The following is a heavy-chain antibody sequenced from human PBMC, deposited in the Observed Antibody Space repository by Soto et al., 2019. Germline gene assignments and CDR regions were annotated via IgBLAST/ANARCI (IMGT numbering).Heavy chain of an antibody. CDR1: GGTFSSYA. Sequence: ASVKVSCKASGGTFSSYAISWVRQAPGQGLEWMGGIIPIFGIANYAQKFQGRVTITADESTSTAYMELSSLRSEDTAVYYCARGGITIFGVVIENWFDPWGQGTLVTVSS. V-gene: IGHV1-69*13. CDR2: IIPIFGIA. CDR3: ARGGITIFGVVIENWFDP. J-gene: IGHJ5*02. D-gene: IGHD3-3*01.